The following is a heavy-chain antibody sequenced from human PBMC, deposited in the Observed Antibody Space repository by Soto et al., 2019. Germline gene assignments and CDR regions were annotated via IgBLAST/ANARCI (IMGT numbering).Heavy chain of an antibody. J-gene: IGHJ2*01. CDR3: AREPYGYGGNFSGDFDL. CDR2: IYYSGST. Sequence: QVQLQESGPGLVKPSQTLSLTCTVSGGSISSGGYYWSWIRQHPGKGLEWIGYIYYSGSTYYNPSIKSRVTISVDTSKNQFSLKLSSVTGADTAVYYCAREPYGYGGNFSGDFDLWGRGTLVTVSS. V-gene: IGHV4-31*03. D-gene: IGHD4-17*01. CDR1: GGSISSGGYY.